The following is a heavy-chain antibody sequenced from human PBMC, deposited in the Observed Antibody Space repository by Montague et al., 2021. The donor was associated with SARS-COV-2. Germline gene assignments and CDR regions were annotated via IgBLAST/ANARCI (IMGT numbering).Heavy chain of an antibody. J-gene: IGHJ3*02. CDR2: IYHTGST. D-gene: IGHD6-19*01. V-gene: IGHV4-4*02. Sequence: SETLSLTCAVSGASISSSHWWRWIRPPPGTGLEWMGEIYHTGSTNYNPSLKSQATISVDKSKNQFSLKLSSVTAADTAMYFCARAPIVVSGKNAFDIWGQGTMVTVAS. CDR1: GASISSSHW. CDR3: ARAPIVVSGKNAFDI.